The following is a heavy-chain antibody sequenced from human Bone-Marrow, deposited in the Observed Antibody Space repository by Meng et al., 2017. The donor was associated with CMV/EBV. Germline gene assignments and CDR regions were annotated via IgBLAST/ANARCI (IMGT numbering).Heavy chain of an antibody. CDR2: INPNSGGT. D-gene: IGHD3-3*01. CDR1: GYTFTGYY. J-gene: IGHJ4*02. CDR3: ARDYYDSSSRPDY. Sequence: ASVKVSCKASGYTFTGYYMHWVRQAPGQGLEWMGWINPNSGGTNYAQKFQGRVTMTRDTSISTAYMELSRLRSDDTAVYYCARDYYDSSSRPDYWGQGTRVTVSS. V-gene: IGHV1-2*02.